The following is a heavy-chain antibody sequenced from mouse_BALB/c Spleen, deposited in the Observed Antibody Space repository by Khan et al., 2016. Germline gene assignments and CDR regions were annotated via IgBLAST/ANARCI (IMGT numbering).Heavy chain of an antibody. D-gene: IGHD2-14*01. J-gene: IGHJ3*01. CDR1: GYTFTSYY. CDR2: IYPGNVNT. V-gene: IGHV1S56*01. Sequence: VQLQESGPELVKPGASVRISCKASGYTFTSYYIHWVKQRPGQGLEWIGWIYPGNVNTKYNEKFKGKATLTADKSSSTAYMQLSSLTSEDSAVSVYGRNYYRYDERLACWGQGTLVTDSA. CDR3: GRNYYRYDERLAC.